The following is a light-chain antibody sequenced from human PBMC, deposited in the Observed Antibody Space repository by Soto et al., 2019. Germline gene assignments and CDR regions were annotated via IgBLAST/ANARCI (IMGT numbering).Light chain of an antibody. CDR3: QQYGSSAPIT. Sequence: EIVLTQSPGTLSLSPGERATLSCRASQSISSNYVAWYQQKPGQAPRLLIYDASSRATGIPNRFSGSGSGTDFTLTISRLEPEDFALYYCQQYGSSAPITFGQGTRLEI. CDR2: DAS. CDR1: QSISSNY. V-gene: IGKV3-20*01. J-gene: IGKJ5*01.